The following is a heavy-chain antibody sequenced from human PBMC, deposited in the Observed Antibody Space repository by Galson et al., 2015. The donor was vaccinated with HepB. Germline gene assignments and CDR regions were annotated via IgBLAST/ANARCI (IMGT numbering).Heavy chain of an antibody. J-gene: IGHJ4*02. V-gene: IGHV7-4-1*02. CDR1: GYTFTGYY. CDR3: ARVYSSGWYSYLDY. CDR2: INTNTGNP. Sequence: SVKVSCKASGYTFTGYYMHWVRQAPGQGLEWMGWINTNTGNPTYAQGFTGRFVFSLDTSVSTAYLQISSLKAEDTAVYYCARVYSSGWYSYLDYWGQGTLVTVSS. D-gene: IGHD6-19*01.